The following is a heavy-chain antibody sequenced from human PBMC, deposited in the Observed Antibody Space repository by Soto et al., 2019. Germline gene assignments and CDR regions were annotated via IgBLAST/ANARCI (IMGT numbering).Heavy chain of an antibody. CDR3: ARDKVLYYFDY. D-gene: IGHD1-1*01. V-gene: IGHV4-31*03. CDR2: IYYSGNT. J-gene: IGHJ4*02. CDR1: GGSINSGGFY. Sequence: PSETLSLTCTVSGGSINSGGFYWSWIRQHPGKGLEWIGYIYYSGNTYYNPSLKSRVTMSVDTSKNQFSLKLSSVTAADTAVYYCARDKVLYYFDYWGQGTLVTAPQ.